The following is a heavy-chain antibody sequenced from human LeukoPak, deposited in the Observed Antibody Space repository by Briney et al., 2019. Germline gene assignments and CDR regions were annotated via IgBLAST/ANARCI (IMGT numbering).Heavy chain of an antibody. CDR1: GFTFNSYS. CDR2: ISSSSSYI. Sequence: GGSLRLSCAASGFTFNSYSMNWVRQAPGKGLEWVSSISSSSSYIYYADSVKGRFTISRDNAKNSLYLQMNSLRAEDTAVYYCARRVTAHAFDIWGQGTMVTVSS. V-gene: IGHV3-21*01. CDR3: ARRVTAHAFDI. J-gene: IGHJ3*02. D-gene: IGHD5-18*01.